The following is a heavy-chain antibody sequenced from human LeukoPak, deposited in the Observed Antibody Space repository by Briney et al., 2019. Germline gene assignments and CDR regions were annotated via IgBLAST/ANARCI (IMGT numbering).Heavy chain of an antibody. CDR1: GGSISSYY. CDR2: IYTSGST. Sequence: SETLSLTCTVSGGSISSYYWSWIRQPAGKGLEWIGRIYTSGSTNYNPSLKSRVTISVDTSKNQFSLKLNSVTAADTAVYYCAREPPHCSSTSCYTDRYFDLWGRGTLVTVSS. D-gene: IGHD2-2*02. CDR3: AREPPHCSSTSCYTDRYFDL. J-gene: IGHJ2*01. V-gene: IGHV4-4*07.